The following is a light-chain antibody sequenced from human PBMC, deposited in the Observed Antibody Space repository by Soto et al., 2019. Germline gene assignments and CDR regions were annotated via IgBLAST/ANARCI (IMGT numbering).Light chain of an antibody. J-gene: IGKJ4*02. CDR3: QQYGSSALT. CDR2: GAS. CDR1: QSVSSSY. V-gene: IGKV3-20*01. Sequence: EIVLTQSPGTLYLSPGERATLSCSASQSVSSSYLAWYQQKPGQAPRLLIYGASSRATGIPARFSGSGSGIDFTLTISRLEPEDFAVYYCQQYGSSALTFGGGTKVEIK.